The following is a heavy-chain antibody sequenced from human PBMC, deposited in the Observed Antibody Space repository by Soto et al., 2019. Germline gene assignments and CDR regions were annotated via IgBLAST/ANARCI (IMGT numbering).Heavy chain of an antibody. Sequence: EVQLVESGGGLIQPGGSLRLSCAASGFTVISTYMSWVRQAPGKGLEWVLFIYSGGSTYYADSVKGRFTISRDNSKNTLYLQMNSLRVEDTAVFYCARGGQVRGGMDVWGQGTTVTVSS. V-gene: IGHV3-53*01. J-gene: IGHJ6*02. CDR1: GFTVISTY. CDR3: ARGGQVRGGMDV. CDR2: IYSGGST.